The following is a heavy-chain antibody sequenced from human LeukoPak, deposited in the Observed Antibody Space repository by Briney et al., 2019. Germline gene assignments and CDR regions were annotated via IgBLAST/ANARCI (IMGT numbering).Heavy chain of an antibody. V-gene: IGHV3-7*01. CDR3: ARVSIAAAGFYY. CDR1: GFTFSGYW. Sequence: GGSLRLSCAASGFTFSGYWMMWIRQTPGKGLEWVANIKQDGSVKQYVDSVKGRFTISRDNAKNSLYLQMNSLRAADTAVYYCARVSIAAAGFYYWGQGTLVTVSS. J-gene: IGHJ4*02. CDR2: IKQDGSVK. D-gene: IGHD6-13*01.